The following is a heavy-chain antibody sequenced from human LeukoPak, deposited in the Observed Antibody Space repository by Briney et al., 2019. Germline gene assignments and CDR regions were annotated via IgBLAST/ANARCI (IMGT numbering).Heavy chain of an antibody. J-gene: IGHJ4*02. D-gene: IGHD4-17*01. Sequence: PGGSLRLSCTVSGFTVSSNSMSWVRQAPGKGLEWVSSISSSSSYIYYADSVKGRFTISRDNAKNSLYLQMNSLRAEDTAVYYCARDRYGDYVYWGQGTLVTVSS. CDR2: ISSSSSYI. CDR1: GFTVSSNS. V-gene: IGHV3-21*01. CDR3: ARDRYGDYVY.